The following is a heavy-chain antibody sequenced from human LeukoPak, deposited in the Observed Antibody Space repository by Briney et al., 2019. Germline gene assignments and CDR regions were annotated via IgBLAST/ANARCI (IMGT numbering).Heavy chain of an antibody. Sequence: GGSLRLSCAASGFTFSSAWMGWVRQAPGKGLEWIGRIKSKTDGETTAYGSPVKGRFTISRDDSKNTQYLQMNSLKAEDTAVYYCITDSLVMNYWGQGTLVTVSS. CDR1: GFTFSSAW. J-gene: IGHJ4*02. V-gene: IGHV3-15*01. D-gene: IGHD2-21*01. CDR3: ITDSLVMNY. CDR2: IKSKTDGETT.